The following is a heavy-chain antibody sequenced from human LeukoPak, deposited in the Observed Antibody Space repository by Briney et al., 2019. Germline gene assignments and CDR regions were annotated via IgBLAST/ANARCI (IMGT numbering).Heavy chain of an antibody. D-gene: IGHD3-10*01. CDR1: TFTFSSYT. V-gene: IGHV3-21*01. CDR2: ISPSGNSK. J-gene: IGHJ6*02. CDR3: VRDFLGESGAGGY. Sequence: GGSLRLSCATSTFTFSSYTMNWVRQAPGKGLEWVSSISPSGNSKYHADSVKGRFTISRDNAENSLYMQMNSLRAEDTGVYYCVRDFLGESGAGGYWGHGTTVTVSS.